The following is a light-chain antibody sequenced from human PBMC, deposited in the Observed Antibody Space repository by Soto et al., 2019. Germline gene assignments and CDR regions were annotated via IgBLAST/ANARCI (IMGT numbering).Light chain of an antibody. CDR2: SDD. Sequence: QSVLTQPPSASGTPGQRVTVSCSGSSSNIGSNTVNWYQQFPGTAPKLLIYSDDQRPSGVPDRFSGSKSGTSASLAITGLPAEDEADYYCGAWEDRLVGWVFGGGTKLSVL. CDR1: SSNIGSNT. CDR3: GAWEDRLVGWV. J-gene: IGLJ3*02. V-gene: IGLV1-44*01.